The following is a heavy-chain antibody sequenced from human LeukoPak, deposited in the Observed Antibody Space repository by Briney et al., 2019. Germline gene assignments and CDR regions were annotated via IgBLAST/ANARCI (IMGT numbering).Heavy chain of an antibody. V-gene: IGHV3-30*02. D-gene: IGHD5-12*01. Sequence: GGSLRLSCAASGFTFSSYGMHWVRQAPGKGLEWVAFIRYDGSNNYYADSVKGRFTISRDHSKNTLYLQMSSLRAEDTAVYYCAKDLDFIVATIQDYWGQGTLVTVSS. CDR2: IRYDGSNN. CDR3: AKDLDFIVATIQDY. CDR1: GFTFSSYG. J-gene: IGHJ4*02.